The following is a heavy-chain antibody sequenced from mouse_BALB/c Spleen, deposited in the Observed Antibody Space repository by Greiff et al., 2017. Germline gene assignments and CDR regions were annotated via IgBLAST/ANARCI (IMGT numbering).Heavy chain of an antibody. CDR3: ARDRSAYGNYDAMDY. Sequence: QVQLKESGPGLVAPSQSLSITCTVSGFSLTSYGVHWVRQPPGKGLEWLGVIWAGGSTNYNSALMSRLSISKDNSKSQVFLKMNSLQTDDTAMHYCARDRSAYGNYDAMDYWGQGTSVTVSS. D-gene: IGHD2-10*02. CDR1: GFSLTSYG. CDR2: IWAGGST. V-gene: IGHV2-9*02. J-gene: IGHJ4*01.